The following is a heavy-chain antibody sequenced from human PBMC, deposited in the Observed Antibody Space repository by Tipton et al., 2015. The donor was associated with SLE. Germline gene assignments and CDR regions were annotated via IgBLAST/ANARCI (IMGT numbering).Heavy chain of an antibody. Sequence: SLRLSCAASGFTFSRYWMHWVRQAPGKGLVWVSHINGDGSSTSYVDSVKGRFTISRDNAKNSLYLQMNSLRAEDTAVYYCARDTGLGVAAAGEDAFDIWGQGTMVTVSS. CDR2: INGDGSST. CDR3: ARDTGLGVAAAGEDAFDI. D-gene: IGHD6-13*01. J-gene: IGHJ3*02. V-gene: IGHV3-74*01. CDR1: GFTFSRYW.